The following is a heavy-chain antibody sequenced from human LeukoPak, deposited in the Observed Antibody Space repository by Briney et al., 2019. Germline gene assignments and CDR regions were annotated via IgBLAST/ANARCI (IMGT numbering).Heavy chain of an antibody. V-gene: IGHV3-7*01. Sequence: GGSLRLSCAASGFTFSNYWMSWVRQAPGKGLEWVANIKQDGSEKNYVDSVKGRFTISRDNAKNSLYLQMNSLRAEDTAVYYCASEGEFGYGYFYWGQGPLVTVS. CDR3: ASEGEFGYGYFY. D-gene: IGHD5-18*01. CDR1: GFTFSNYW. J-gene: IGHJ4*02. CDR2: IKQDGSEK.